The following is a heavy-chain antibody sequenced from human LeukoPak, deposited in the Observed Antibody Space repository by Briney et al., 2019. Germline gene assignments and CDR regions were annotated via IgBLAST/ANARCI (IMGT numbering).Heavy chain of an antibody. CDR1: GGSITSDNYY. V-gene: IGHV4-39*07. D-gene: IGHD3-22*01. CDR2: IHYSGIA. J-gene: IGHJ5*02. CDR3: ARDSKYDSSGHAP. Sequence: SETLSLTCTVSGGSITSDNYYWAWIRQPPGKGLEWIGSIHYSGIAYYGPTLRSRVTILVDTSKNQFSLKVSAVTAADTAVYYCARDSKYDSSGHAPWGQGTLVTVSS.